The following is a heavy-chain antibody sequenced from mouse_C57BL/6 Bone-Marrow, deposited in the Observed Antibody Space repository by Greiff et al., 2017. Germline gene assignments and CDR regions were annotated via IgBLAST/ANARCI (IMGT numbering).Heavy chain of an antibody. J-gene: IGHJ4*01. CDR1: GFSLTSYG. CDR3: ARKGTMINYAMDY. D-gene: IGHD2-4*01. V-gene: IGHV2-2*01. CDR2: IWSGGST. Sequence: VNLVESGPGLVQPSQSLSITCTVSGFSLTSYGVHWVRQSPGKGLEWLGVIWSGGSTDYNAAFISRLSISKDNSKSQVFFKMNSLQADDTAIYYCARKGTMINYAMDYWGQGTSVTVSS.